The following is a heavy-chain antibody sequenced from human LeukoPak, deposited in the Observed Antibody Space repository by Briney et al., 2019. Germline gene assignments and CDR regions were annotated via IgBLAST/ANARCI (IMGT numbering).Heavy chain of an antibody. CDR1: GYTFTSYG. D-gene: IGHD6-19*01. J-gene: IGHJ6*02. CDR3: ARRGSGSQDYYYYYGMDV. Sequence: ASVNVSCKASGYTFTSYGISWVRQAPGQGLEWMGWISAYNGNTNFAQKLQGRVTMTTDTSTSTAYMELRSLRSDDTAVYYCARRGSGSQDYYYYYGMDVWGQGTTVTVSS. CDR2: ISAYNGNT. V-gene: IGHV1-18*01.